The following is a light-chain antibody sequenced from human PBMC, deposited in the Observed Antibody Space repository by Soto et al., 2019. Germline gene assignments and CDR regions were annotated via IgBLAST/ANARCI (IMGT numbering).Light chain of an antibody. CDR3: SSYAGSNNLV. Sequence: QSALTQPPSASGSPGQSVTISCTGTSSDVGGYNYVSWYQQHPGKAPKLMIXXVSKRPSXXXXXXSGSKSGNTASLTVSGXXXXXXXXXYCSSYAGSNNLVFGGGTKLTVL. J-gene: IGLJ2*01. V-gene: IGLV2-8*01. CDR1: SSDVGGYNY. CDR2: XVS.